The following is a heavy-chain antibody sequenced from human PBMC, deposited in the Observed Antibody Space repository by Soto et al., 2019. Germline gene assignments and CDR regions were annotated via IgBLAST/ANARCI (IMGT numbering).Heavy chain of an antibody. Sequence: GGSLRLSCAASGFTFSSYGMHWVRQAPGKGLEWVAVIWYDGSNKYYADSVKGRFTISRDNSKNALYLQMNSLRAEDTAVYYCARDRGDCSSTSCYVGYFDYWGQGTLVTVSS. J-gene: IGHJ4*02. CDR2: IWYDGSNK. V-gene: IGHV3-33*01. CDR3: ARDRGDCSSTSCYVGYFDY. CDR1: GFTFSSYG. D-gene: IGHD2-2*01.